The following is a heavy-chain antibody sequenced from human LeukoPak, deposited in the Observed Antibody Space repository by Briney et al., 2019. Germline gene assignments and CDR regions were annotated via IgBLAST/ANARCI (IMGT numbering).Heavy chain of an antibody. D-gene: IGHD1-26*01. Sequence: ASVKVSFKASGNTFTAYYMHWVRQAPGQGLEWMGWINPNSGGTNSAQKFQGRVTMTRDTSISTAYMELNRLRSDDTAVYYCASYSGSYSSDFDYWGQGTLVTVSS. CDR1: GNTFTAYY. V-gene: IGHV1-2*02. CDR3: ASYSGSYSSDFDY. J-gene: IGHJ4*02. CDR2: INPNSGGT.